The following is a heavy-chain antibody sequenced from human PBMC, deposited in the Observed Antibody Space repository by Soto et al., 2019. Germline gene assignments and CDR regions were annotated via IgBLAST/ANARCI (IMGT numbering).Heavy chain of an antibody. CDR2: TSDDESRK. V-gene: IGHV3-30*04. Sequence: GGSLRLSCAASGFTFSSYAMHWVRQAPGKGLEWMAITSDDESRKYYADSVRGRFTISRDNSKNTLYLQMDSLRAEDTAVYYCARGLIRSSWLDAFDIWGQGTMVTVSS. CDR3: ARGLIRSSWLDAFDI. D-gene: IGHD6-13*01. J-gene: IGHJ3*02. CDR1: GFTFSSYA.